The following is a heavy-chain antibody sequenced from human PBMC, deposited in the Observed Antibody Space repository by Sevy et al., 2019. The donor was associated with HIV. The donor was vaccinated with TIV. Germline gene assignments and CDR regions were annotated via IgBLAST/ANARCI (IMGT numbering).Heavy chain of an antibody. CDR3: AGENARGRGYS. CDR1: GGSITSLY. Sequence: SETLSLTCTVSGGSITSLYWNWIRQPPGKGLEWIGNIYYNGHINYNPSLKSRVTLSLDTSKNQFSLRLSSVTAADTAMYYCAGENARGRGYSWGQGTLVTVSS. V-gene: IGHV4-59*11. CDR2: IYYNGHI. D-gene: IGHD3-10*01. J-gene: IGHJ4*02.